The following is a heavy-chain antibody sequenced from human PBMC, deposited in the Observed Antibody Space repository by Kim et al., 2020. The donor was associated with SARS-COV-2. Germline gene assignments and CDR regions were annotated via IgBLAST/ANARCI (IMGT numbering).Heavy chain of an antibody. CDR2: INSDGSST. J-gene: IGHJ3*02. D-gene: IGHD3-10*01. CDR1: GFTFSSYW. Sequence: GGSLRLSCAASGFTFSSYWMHWVRQAPGKGLVWVSRINSDGSSTSYADSVKGRFTISRDNAKNTLYLQMNSLRAEDTAVYYCARDSQSRVSWYYYGSGTTFDIWGQGTMVTVSS. V-gene: IGHV3-74*01. CDR3: ARDSQSRVSWYYYGSGTTFDI.